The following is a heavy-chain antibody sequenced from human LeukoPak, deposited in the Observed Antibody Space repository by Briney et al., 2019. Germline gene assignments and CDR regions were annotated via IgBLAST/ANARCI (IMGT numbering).Heavy chain of an antibody. V-gene: IGHV4-38-2*01. Sequence: SETLSLTCAVSGYSISSGYYWGWIRQPPGKGLEWIGSIYHSGSTYYNPSLKSRVTISVDTSKNQFSLKLSSVTAADTAVCYCARKSMFRGVMIDYWGQGTLVTVSS. CDR1: GYSISSGYY. CDR3: ARKSMFRGVMIDY. D-gene: IGHD3-10*01. CDR2: IYHSGST. J-gene: IGHJ4*02.